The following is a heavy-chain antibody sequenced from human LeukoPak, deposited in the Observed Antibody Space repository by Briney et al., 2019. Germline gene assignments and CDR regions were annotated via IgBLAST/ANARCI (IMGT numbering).Heavy chain of an antibody. CDR3: ARMSGNYGWFDP. CDR2: INPNSGGT. J-gene: IGHJ5*02. V-gene: IGHV1-2*06. Sequence: GASVKVSCEASGYTFTGYYMHWVRQAPGQGLECMGRINPNSGGTNYAQKFQGRVTMTRDTSISTAYMELSRLRSDDAAVYYCARMSGNYGWFDPWGQGTLVTVSS. CDR1: GYTFTGYY. D-gene: IGHD4-23*01.